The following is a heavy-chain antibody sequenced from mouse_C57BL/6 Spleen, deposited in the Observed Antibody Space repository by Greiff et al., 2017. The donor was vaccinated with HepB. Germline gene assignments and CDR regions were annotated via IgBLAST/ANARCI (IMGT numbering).Heavy chain of an antibody. CDR2: IYPRDGSN. CDR3: ARQTAQATVAWFAY. CDR1: GYTFTSYD. V-gene: IGHV1-85*01. D-gene: IGHD3-2*02. J-gene: IGHJ3*01. Sequence: QVQLQQSGPELVKPGASVKLSCKASGYTFTSYDINWVKQRPGQGLEWIGWIYPRDGSNKYNEKFKGKATLTVDTSSSTAYMELHSLTSEDSAVYFCARQTAQATVAWFAYWGQGTLVTVSA.